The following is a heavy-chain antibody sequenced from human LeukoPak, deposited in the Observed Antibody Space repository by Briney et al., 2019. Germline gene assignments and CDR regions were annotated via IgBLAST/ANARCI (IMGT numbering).Heavy chain of an antibody. J-gene: IGHJ4*02. Sequence: PGRSLRLSCAASGFTFSSYAMHWVRQAPGKGLEWVAVISYDGSNKYYADSVKGRFTISRDNSKNTLYLQMNSLRAEDTAVYYCARDSTYSSSSFDYWGQGTLVTVSS. CDR1: GFTFSSYA. CDR3: ARDSTYSSSSFDY. D-gene: IGHD6-6*01. CDR2: ISYDGSNK. V-gene: IGHV3-30*01.